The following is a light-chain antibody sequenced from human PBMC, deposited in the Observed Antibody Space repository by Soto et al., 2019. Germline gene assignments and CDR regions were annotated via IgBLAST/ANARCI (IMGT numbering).Light chain of an antibody. V-gene: IGLV1-51*01. J-gene: IGLJ1*01. CDR3: GYWDNNLMAYG. CDR2: DNV. Sequence: QSVLTQPPSVSATPGQKVTISCSGSGSNLGRNYVSWYQQLPGTAPRLLIYDNVYRFSGIPDRFSASKSGTSATLGIAGLQTGDEGDYYCGYWDNNLMAYGFGTGPEFTVL. CDR1: GSNLGRNY.